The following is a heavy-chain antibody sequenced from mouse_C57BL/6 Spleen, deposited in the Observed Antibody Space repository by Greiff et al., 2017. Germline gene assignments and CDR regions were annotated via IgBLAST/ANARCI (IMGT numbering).Heavy chain of an antibody. CDR2: IYPRSGNT. J-gene: IGHJ4*01. D-gene: IGHD2-5*01. CDR1: GYTFTSYG. CDR3: ARGGGDYSNYRYAMDY. V-gene: IGHV1-81*01. Sequence: QVQLQQSGAELARPGASVKLSCKASGYTFTSYGISWVKQRTGQGLEWIGEIYPRSGNTYYHEKFKGQATLTADKSSRTAYRELRSLRSEDSAVYFWARGGGDYSNYRYAMDYWGQGTSVTVAS.